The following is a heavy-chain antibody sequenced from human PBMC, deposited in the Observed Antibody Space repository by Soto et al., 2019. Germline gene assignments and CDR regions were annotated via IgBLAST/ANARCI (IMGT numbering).Heavy chain of an antibody. CDR1: GFMFGRYW. V-gene: IGHV3-7*03. CDR3: ARVRATDYEIDY. D-gene: IGHD4-17*01. CDR2: IKRDGSEK. Sequence: GGSLRLSCTASGFMFGRYWMTWVRHVPGQGLQWVANIKRDGSEKYYVDFVKGRFTISRDNADNSVFLDMNNLRVDDTATYYCARVRATDYEIDYWGQGALVTVSS. J-gene: IGHJ4*02.